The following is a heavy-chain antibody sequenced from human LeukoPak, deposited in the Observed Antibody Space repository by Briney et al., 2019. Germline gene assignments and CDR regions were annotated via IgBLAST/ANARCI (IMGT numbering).Heavy chain of an antibody. CDR1: GYTFTSYG. CDR2: ISAYNGNT. CDR3: ARDAIPATPYPGDYVQETDAFDI. V-gene: IGHV1-18*01. J-gene: IGHJ3*02. D-gene: IGHD4-17*01. Sequence: ASVKVSCKASGYTFTSYGISWVRQAPGQGLEWMGWISAYNGNTNYAQKLQGRVTMTTDTSTSTAYMELRSLRSDDTAVYYCARDAIPATPYPGDYVQETDAFDIWGQGTMVTVSS.